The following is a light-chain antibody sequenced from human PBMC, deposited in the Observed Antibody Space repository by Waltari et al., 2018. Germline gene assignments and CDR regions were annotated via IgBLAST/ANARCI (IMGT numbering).Light chain of an antibody. Sequence: AIQLTQSPSSLSASVGDRVTIACRASQGINSALAWYQLKPGKAPKLLIYDASSLESGVPSRFSGSGSGTDFTLTISSLQPEDFATYYCQQFKIFGQGTRLEIK. CDR3: QQFKI. CDR2: DAS. V-gene: IGKV1-13*02. CDR1: QGINSA. J-gene: IGKJ5*01.